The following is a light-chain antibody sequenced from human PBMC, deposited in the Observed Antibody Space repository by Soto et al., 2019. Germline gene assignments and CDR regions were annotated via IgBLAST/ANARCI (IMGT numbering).Light chain of an antibody. Sequence: QSVLTQPCSVSGSPGQSVTISCTGTSSDVGAHNYVSWYQQHPGKAPKLMISYVTKRPSGVPARFSGSKSGNTASLTISGLQAEDEADYYCCTWGGSSVFGTGTKLTVL. CDR3: CTWGGSSV. CDR1: SSDVGAHNY. J-gene: IGLJ1*01. CDR2: YVT. V-gene: IGLV2-11*01.